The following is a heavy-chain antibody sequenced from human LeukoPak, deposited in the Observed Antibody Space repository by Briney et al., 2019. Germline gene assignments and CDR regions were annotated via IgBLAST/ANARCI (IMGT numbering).Heavy chain of an antibody. Sequence: SETLSLTCAVSGGSISSGGYSWSWIRQPPGKGLEWIGYIYHSGSTYYNPSLKSRVTISVDRSKNQFSLKLSSVTAADTAVYYCARGPIYCSSTSCFPYYFDYWGQGTLVTVSS. D-gene: IGHD2-2*01. CDR2: IYHSGST. CDR3: ARGPIYCSSTSCFPYYFDY. V-gene: IGHV4-30-2*01. CDR1: GGSISSGGYS. J-gene: IGHJ4*02.